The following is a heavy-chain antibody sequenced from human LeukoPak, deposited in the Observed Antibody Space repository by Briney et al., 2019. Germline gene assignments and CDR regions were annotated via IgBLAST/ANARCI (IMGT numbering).Heavy chain of an antibody. J-gene: IGHJ4*02. CDR3: ARDDSSGWHFDY. CDR1: GFTFSSYA. V-gene: IGHV3-30-3*01. D-gene: IGHD6-19*01. CDR2: ISYDGSNK. Sequence: PGGSLRLSCAASGFTFSSYAMHWVRQAPGKGLEWVAVISYDGSNKYYADSVKGRFTISRDNSKNALYLQMNSLRAEDTAAYYCARDDSSGWHFDYWGQGTLVTVSS.